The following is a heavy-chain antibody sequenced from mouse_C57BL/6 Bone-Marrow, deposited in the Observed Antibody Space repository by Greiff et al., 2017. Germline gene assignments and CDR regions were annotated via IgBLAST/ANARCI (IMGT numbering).Heavy chain of an antibody. Sequence: VQLQQPGAELVMPGASVKLSCKASGYTFTSYWMHWVRQGPGQGLEWIGEIDPSDSYTNSTQTFKGQSTLTVDKSSSTVYMQLSSLTSEDSAVYYCARSEGLLDDWGKGTTLTVSS. J-gene: IGHJ2*01. CDR3: ARSEGLLDD. D-gene: IGHD2-4*01. CDR1: GYTFTSYW. CDR2: IDPSDSYT. V-gene: IGHV1-69*01.